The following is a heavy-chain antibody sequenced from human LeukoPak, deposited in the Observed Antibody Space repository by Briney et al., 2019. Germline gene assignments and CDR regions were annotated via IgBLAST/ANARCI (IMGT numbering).Heavy chain of an antibody. CDR3: AKAEGYDILTGLDY. D-gene: IGHD3-9*01. CDR2: IGASGGST. V-gene: IGHV3-23*01. Sequence: GGSLRLSCATSGFTFSSYAMSWVRQAPGKGLEWVSGIGASGGSTYYADSVKGRFTISRDNSKNTLYLQMNSLRTEGTAVYYCAKAEGYDILTGLDYWGQGTLVTVSS. CDR1: GFTFSSYA. J-gene: IGHJ4*02.